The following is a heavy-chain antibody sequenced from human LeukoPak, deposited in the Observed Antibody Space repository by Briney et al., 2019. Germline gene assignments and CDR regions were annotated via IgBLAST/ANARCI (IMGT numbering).Heavy chain of an antibody. CDR3: ATYYDSGVHAFHI. V-gene: IGHV1-2*02. D-gene: IGHD3-22*01. CDR1: GYTFTCYY. CDR2: INPNTGGT. J-gene: IGHJ3*02. Sequence: ASVKVSCKASGYTFTCYYMHWVRQAPGQGLEWMGYINPNTGGTYYAQKFQGRVTVTRDTSISTAYMDLNRLTSDDTAVYYCATYYDSGVHAFHIWGQGTMVTVSS.